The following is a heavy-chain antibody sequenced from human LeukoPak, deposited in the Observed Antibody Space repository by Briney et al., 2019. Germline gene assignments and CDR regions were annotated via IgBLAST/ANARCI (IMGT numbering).Heavy chain of an antibody. J-gene: IGHJ4*02. CDR3: AREALDTAMVSFDY. CDR2: INPKSGGT. V-gene: IGHV1-2*02. Sequence: APVKVSCTPSGYTFTPYYVHWVRQAPGPRLEWMGWINPKSGGTKYAKKFQGRVTMTRDTSISTVYMELSKLRSDDAAVYYCAREALDTAMVSFDYWGQGTLVSVSS. D-gene: IGHD5-18*01. CDR1: GYTFTPYY.